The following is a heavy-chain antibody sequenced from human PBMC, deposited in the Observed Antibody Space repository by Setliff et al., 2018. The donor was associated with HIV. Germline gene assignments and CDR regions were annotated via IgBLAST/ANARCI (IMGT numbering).Heavy chain of an antibody. J-gene: IGHJ4*02. CDR2: VYYRGST. CDR3: ARGTLNYLDY. Sequence: ASETLSLTCSVTGDSVNNGGFFWNWFRQTPGKGLEWIGNVYYRGSTKYNPSLKSRVTLSVDTSKNQFDLKVNSVTAADTAVYYCARGTLNYLDYWGQGALVTVSS. D-gene: IGHD2-8*01. CDR1: GDSVNNGGFF. V-gene: IGHV4-61*08.